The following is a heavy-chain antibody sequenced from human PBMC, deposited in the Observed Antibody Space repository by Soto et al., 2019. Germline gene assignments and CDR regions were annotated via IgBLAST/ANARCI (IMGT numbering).Heavy chain of an antibody. Sequence: SETLSLTCTVSGDFVSSDNYYWTLIRQPPGKGLEWIGESSCSETTNYSPSLKRLVTISLDISINEFSLKLTAVTAEYTAVYYYAREIREYISSLDYWGQGTLVTVSS. D-gene: IGHD5-18*01. J-gene: IGHJ4*02. CDR1: GDFVSSDNYY. V-gene: IGHV4-61*01. CDR2: SSCSETT. CDR3: AREIREYISSLDY.